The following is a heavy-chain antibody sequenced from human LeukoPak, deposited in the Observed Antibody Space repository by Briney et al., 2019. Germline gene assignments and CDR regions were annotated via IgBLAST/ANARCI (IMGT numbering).Heavy chain of an antibody. CDR1: GFTFSSYG. CDR3: AKDLDSGWYVFYFDY. Sequence: GGSLRLSCAASGFTFSSYGMHWVRQAPGKGLEWVAVISYDGSNKYYADSVKGRFTISRGNSKNTLYLQMNSLRAEDTAVYYCAKDLDSGWYVFYFDYWGQGTLVTVSS. J-gene: IGHJ4*02. CDR2: ISYDGSNK. V-gene: IGHV3-30*18. D-gene: IGHD6-19*01.